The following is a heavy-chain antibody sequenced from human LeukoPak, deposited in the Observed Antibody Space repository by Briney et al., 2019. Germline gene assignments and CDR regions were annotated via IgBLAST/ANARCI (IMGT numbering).Heavy chain of an antibody. J-gene: IGHJ6*03. CDR1: GFTFSSYA. V-gene: IGHV3-23*01. D-gene: IGHD6-13*01. Sequence: GGSLRLSCAASGFTFSSYAMSWVRQAPGKGLEWVSAISRSGGSTYYADSVKGRFTISRDNAKNSLYLQMNSLRAEDTAVYYCARGGSSWYSPRYYYYYMDVWGKGTTVTVSS. CDR3: ARGGSSWYSPRYYYYYMDV. CDR2: ISRSGGST.